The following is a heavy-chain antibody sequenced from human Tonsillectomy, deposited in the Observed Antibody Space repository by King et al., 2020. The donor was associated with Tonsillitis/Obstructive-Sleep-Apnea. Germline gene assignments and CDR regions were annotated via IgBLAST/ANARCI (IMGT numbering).Heavy chain of an antibody. D-gene: IGHD2-15*01. CDR2: IKSKTDGGTT. Sequence: EVQLVESGGGLVKPGGSLRLSCAASGLTFNHAWMSWVRQGPGEELEWVGRIKSKTDGGTTDYATPVKGRFSISRDDSKNTPYMQMNSLKTEDTGVYYCTTISGVKAARRNYCYYMYVWGKATTVTVSS. V-gene: IGHV3-15*01. CDR1: GLTFNHAW. J-gene: IGHJ6*03. CDR3: TTISGVKAARRNYCYYMYV.